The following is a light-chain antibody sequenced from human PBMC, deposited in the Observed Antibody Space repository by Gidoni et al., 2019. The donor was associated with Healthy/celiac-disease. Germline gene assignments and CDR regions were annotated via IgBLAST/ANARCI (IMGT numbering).Light chain of an antibody. J-gene: IGKJ3*01. Sequence: EIVLTQSPATMSLSPGERATLSCSASQSVSSYFDWYQQKPGQAPSLLIYDASNRATGIPARFSGSGSGTDFTLTISSLEPEDFAVYYCQQRSNWPPVFTFXPXTKVDIK. CDR1: QSVSSY. CDR3: QQRSNWPPVFT. V-gene: IGKV3-11*01. CDR2: DAS.